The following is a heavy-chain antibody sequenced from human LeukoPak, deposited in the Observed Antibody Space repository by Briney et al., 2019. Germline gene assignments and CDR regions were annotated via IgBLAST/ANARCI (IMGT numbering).Heavy chain of an antibody. V-gene: IGHV3-15*01. CDR3: ITEPPGVVF. CDR2: IKSNTDGGAT. D-gene: IGHD7-27*01. J-gene: IGHJ4*02. Sequence: GGSLRLPCAASGFTFSVAWMNWVRQAPGKGLEWVGRIKSNTDGGATDYAAPVKDRFTISRNDSEKTLYLQMNSLKTEDTAVYYCITEPPGVVFWGQGTLVTVSS. CDR1: GFTFSVAW.